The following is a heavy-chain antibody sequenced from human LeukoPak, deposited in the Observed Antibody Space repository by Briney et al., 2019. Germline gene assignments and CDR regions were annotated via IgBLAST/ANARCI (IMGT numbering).Heavy chain of an antibody. D-gene: IGHD3-22*01. J-gene: IGHJ4*02. Sequence: GGSLRLSCAASGFTFSDAWMNWVRQAPGKGLEWVSRIKSKADGGTIDYAAPVKGRFTISRDDSKNTVYMQMNSLKTEDTAVYYCSYYYDSSGYVDYWGQGTLVTVSS. CDR3: SYYYDSSGYVDY. V-gene: IGHV3-15*01. CDR1: GFTFSDAW. CDR2: IKSKADGGTI.